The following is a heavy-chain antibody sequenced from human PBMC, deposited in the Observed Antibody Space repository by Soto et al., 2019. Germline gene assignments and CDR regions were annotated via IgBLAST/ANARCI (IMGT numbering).Heavy chain of an antibody. CDR3: ARVAYGSGTYYNGNWFDP. J-gene: IGHJ5*02. D-gene: IGHD3-10*01. Sequence: QVQLQQWGAGLLKASETLSLTCAVYGGSFSGHYWSWIRQPPGKGLEWIGEVNHSGTTNYSPSLKSRVTIPSATSKNHFSLKLSSVTAADTAVYYCARVAYGSGTYYNGNWFDPWGQGTLVTVSS. CDR1: GGSFSGHY. V-gene: IGHV4-34*01. CDR2: VNHSGTT.